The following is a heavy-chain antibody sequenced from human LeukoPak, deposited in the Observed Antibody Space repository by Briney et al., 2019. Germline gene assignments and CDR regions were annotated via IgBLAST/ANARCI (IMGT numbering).Heavy chain of an antibody. CDR1: GFTFSSYW. Sequence: GGSPRLSCAASGFTFSSYWMSWVRQAPGKGLEWVANIKQDGSEKYYVDSVKGRFTISSDNAKNSLYLQMNSLRAEDTAVYYCAGPYSYGSAFDIWGQGTMVTVSS. J-gene: IGHJ3*02. CDR3: AGPYSYGSAFDI. CDR2: IKQDGSEK. D-gene: IGHD5-18*01. V-gene: IGHV3-7*03.